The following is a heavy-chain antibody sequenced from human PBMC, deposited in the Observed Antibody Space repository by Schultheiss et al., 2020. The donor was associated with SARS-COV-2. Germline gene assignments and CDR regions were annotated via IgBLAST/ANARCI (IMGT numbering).Heavy chain of an antibody. CDR2: INSDGSTT. J-gene: IGHJ4*02. Sequence: GESLKISCAASGFTFSTYWMHWVRQAPGKGLVWVSRINSDGSTTTYADSVKGRFTISRDNARNTLYLQMNSLRVEDTAMYYCARVRSGSHYNDLDYWGQGTLFTVSS. CDR3: ARVRSGSHYNDLDY. V-gene: IGHV3-74*01. D-gene: IGHD1-26*01. CDR1: GFTFSTYW.